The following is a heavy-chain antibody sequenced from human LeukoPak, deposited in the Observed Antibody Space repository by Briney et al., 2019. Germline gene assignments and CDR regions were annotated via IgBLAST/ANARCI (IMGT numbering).Heavy chain of an antibody. CDR1: GYSFSTYW. V-gene: IGHV5-51*01. Sequence: GESLKISCKGSGYSFSTYWIAWVRQMPGKGLEWMGIIYPGDSDIRYSPSFQGQVTISADKSISTAYLQWSSLKASDTAMYYCAIVGATLRWFDPWGQGTLVTVSS. CDR2: IYPGDSDI. CDR3: AIVGATLRWFDP. D-gene: IGHD1-26*01. J-gene: IGHJ5*02.